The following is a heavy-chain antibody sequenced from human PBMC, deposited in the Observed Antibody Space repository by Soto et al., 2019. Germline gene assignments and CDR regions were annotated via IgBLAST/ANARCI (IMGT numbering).Heavy chain of an antibody. D-gene: IGHD5-12*01. CDR3: ARSRGYYYYYGMDV. J-gene: IGHJ6*02. Sequence: AVSGGSISSGGYSWSWIRQPPGKGLEWIGYIYHSGSTYYNPSLKSRVTISVDRSKNQFSLKLSSVTAADTAVYYCARSRGYYYYYGMDVWGQGTTVTVSS. V-gene: IGHV4-30-2*01. CDR2: IYHSGST. CDR1: GGSISSGGYS.